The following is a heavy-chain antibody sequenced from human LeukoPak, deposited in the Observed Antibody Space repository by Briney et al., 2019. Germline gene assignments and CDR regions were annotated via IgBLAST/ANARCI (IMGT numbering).Heavy chain of an antibody. CDR3: AKAVGSGYYYNFDY. D-gene: IGHD3-22*01. J-gene: IGHJ4*02. CDR1: GFTFSSYA. V-gene: IGHV3-23*01. CDR2: IIATGGST. Sequence: PGGSLRLSCAASGFTFSSYAMSWVRQAPGKGLEWVSTIIATGGSTYYADSVKGRFTISRDNSKNTLYLQMNSLRAEDTAVYYCAKAVGSGYYYNFDYWGQGTLVTVSS.